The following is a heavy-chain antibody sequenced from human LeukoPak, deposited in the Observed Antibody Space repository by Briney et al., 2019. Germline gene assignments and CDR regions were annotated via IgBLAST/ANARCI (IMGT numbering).Heavy chain of an antibody. J-gene: IGHJ4*02. CDR1: GFTFDDYA. V-gene: IGHV3-9*01. Sequence: GRSLRLSCAASGFTFDDYAMHWVRQAPGKGLEWVSGISWNSGSIGYADSEKGRFTISRDNAKNSLYLQMNSLRAEDTALYYCAKGAIAAGIDYWGQGTLVTVSS. CDR3: AKGAIAAGIDY. CDR2: ISWNSGSI. D-gene: IGHD6-13*01.